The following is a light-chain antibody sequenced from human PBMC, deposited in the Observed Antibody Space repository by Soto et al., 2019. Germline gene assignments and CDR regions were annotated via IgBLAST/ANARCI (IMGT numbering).Light chain of an antibody. CDR3: QQYNNWPLT. V-gene: IGKV3-15*01. J-gene: IGKJ5*01. CDR2: DAS. CDR1: QSVSSN. Sequence: EIEMTQSPATLSVSPGESATLSCRASQSVSSNLAWHQQKPGQAPRILMYDASTRATGISARFSGSGSGTEFTLTISSLQSEDFAVYYCQQYNNWPLTFGQGTRLEI.